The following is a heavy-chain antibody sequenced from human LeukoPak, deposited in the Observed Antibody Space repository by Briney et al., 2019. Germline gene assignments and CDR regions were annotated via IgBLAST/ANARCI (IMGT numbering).Heavy chain of an antibody. J-gene: IGHJ4*02. CDR2: IKQDGSDK. Sequence: GGSLRLSCAASGFTFSSYWMSWVRQAPGKGLEWVANIKQDGSDKYYVDSVKGRFTISRDNAKNSLYLQMNSLRAEDTAVYYWAMDPCYSSWGLCYFDYWGQGNLVTVSS. V-gene: IGHV3-7*04. CDR1: GFTFSSYW. D-gene: IGHD3-22*01. CDR3: AMDPCYSSWGLCYFDY.